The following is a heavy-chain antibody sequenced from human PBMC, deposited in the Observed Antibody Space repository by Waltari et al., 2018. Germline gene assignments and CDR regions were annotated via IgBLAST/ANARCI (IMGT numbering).Heavy chain of an antibody. Sequence: QVQLQESGPGLVKPSETLSLTCAVSGGSISNYYWSWIRQPAGKGLEWIGRIYSSGSTTVNSALKSRVTMSVDTSKTQFSLKLTSVTAADTAVYFCARGWEPGRGYFDFWGQGILVTVSS. CDR2: IYSSGST. V-gene: IGHV4-4*07. CDR1: GGSISNYY. D-gene: IGHD1-26*01. J-gene: IGHJ4*02. CDR3: ARGWEPGRGYFDF.